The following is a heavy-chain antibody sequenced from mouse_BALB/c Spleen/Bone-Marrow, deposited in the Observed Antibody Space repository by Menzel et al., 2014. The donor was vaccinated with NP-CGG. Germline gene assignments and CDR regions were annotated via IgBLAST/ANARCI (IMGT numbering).Heavy chain of an antibody. CDR2: INPTTGYP. CDR3: AREGSYARSYARDY. CDR1: GYTFTNYW. V-gene: IGHV1-7*01. J-gene: IGHJ4*01. D-gene: IGHD1-1*01. Sequence: VQLQQSGAELAKPGASVKMSCKASGYTFTNYWMHWVKQRPGQGLVWIGYINPTTGYPEYNQPFKDKAPLTADKSSTTAYMQLSSLTSEDSAVYYGAREGSYARSYARDYGGQGTSVTVAS.